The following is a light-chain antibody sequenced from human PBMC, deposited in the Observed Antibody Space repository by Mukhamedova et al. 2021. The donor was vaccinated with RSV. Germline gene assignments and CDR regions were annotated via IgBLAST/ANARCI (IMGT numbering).Light chain of an antibody. CDR3: QSYDSSLSGHV. Sequence: GYDVHWYQQLPGTAPKLFIFGDSNRPSGVPDRFSGSKSGTSASLAITGLQADDEGDYYCQSYDSSLSGHVCGTGTTVTVL. CDR1: GYD. J-gene: IGLJ1*01. V-gene: IGLV1-40*01. CDR2: GDS.